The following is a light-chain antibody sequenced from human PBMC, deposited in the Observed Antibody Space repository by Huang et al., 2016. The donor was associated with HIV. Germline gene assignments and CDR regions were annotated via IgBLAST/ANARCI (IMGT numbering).Light chain of an antibody. CDR3: QQRTNWRT. CDR1: QRVSSY. J-gene: IGKJ2*01. V-gene: IGKV3-11*01. CDR2: DAS. Sequence: EIVLTQYPATLSLSPGERATLSCRASQRVSSYIACYQQKPGQAPRLLIYDASNRATGIPARFSGSGSGTDFTLTISSLEPEDFAVYYCQQRTNWRTFGQGTKLEIK.